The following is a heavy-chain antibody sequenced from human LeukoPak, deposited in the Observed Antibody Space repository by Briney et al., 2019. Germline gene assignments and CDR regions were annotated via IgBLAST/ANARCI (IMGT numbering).Heavy chain of an antibody. CDR2: IYYSGST. V-gene: IGHV4-59*12. Sequence: SETLSLTCTVSGGSISSYYWSWIRQPPGKGLEWIGYIYYSGSTNYNPSLKSRVSMSVDTSKNQFSLRLTSVTAADTAVYYCARRVIVVVPAANTTFDSWGQGTLVTVSS. CDR3: ARRVIVVVPAANTTFDS. J-gene: IGHJ4*02. CDR1: GGSISSYY. D-gene: IGHD2-2*01.